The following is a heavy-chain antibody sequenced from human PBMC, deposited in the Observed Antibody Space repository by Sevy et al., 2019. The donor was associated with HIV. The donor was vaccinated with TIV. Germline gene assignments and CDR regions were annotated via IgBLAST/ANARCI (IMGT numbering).Heavy chain of an antibody. CDR2: ISSSSSTI. D-gene: IGHD7-27*01. CDR1: GFTFSSYS. J-gene: IGHJ3*02. CDR3: ARDLDGGNWGHAFDI. V-gene: IGHV3-48*02. Sequence: GGSLRLSCAASGFTFSSYSMNWVRQAPGKGLEWVSYISSSSSTIYYADSVKGRFTISRDNAKNSLYLQMKSLRDEDTAVYYCARDLDGGNWGHAFDIWGQGTMVTVSS.